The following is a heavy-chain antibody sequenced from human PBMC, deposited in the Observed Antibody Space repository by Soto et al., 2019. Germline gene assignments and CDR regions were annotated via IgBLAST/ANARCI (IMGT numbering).Heavy chain of an antibody. Sequence: GESLKISCQASGYSFTAYWITWVRQMPGKGLEWMATIDPSDSYVDYSPSFRGHVTFSVDRSITTVYLQWNSLKASDSAMYFCTRRASSSFYHFDFWGQGAMVTVSS. V-gene: IGHV5-10-1*01. J-gene: IGHJ4*02. CDR3: TRRASSSFYHFDF. CDR2: IDPSDSYV. CDR1: GYSFTAYW. D-gene: IGHD2-2*01.